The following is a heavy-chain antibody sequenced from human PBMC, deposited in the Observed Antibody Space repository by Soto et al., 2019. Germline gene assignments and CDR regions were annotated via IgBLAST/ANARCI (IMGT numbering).Heavy chain of an antibody. CDR1: GFRFSDYG. J-gene: IGHJ6*01. CDR2: VWFDGGNK. CDR3: ARAPSDDYNMYHYYTMDV. D-gene: IGHD4-4*01. Sequence: QVQLVESGGGVVQPGRSLRLSCAASGFRFSDYGMHWVRQAPGKGLEWVAVVWFDGGNKFYADSVKGRFTISRDNSKNTLFLEMKSLTDVDTAVYYCARAPSDDYNMYHYYTMDVWGQGTTVTVSS. V-gene: IGHV3-33*01.